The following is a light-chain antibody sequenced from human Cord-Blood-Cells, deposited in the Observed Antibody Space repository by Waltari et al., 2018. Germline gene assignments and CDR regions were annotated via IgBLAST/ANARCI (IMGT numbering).Light chain of an antibody. CDR3: SSYTSSSTRV. Sequence: QSALTQPASVSGPPGQSITISCTGTSRDVGGYNYASCYQQHPGKAPKLMIYYVSKRPSGVSNRFSGSKSGNTASLTISGLQAEDEADYYCSSYTSSSTRVFGGGTKLTVL. CDR1: SRDVGGYNY. V-gene: IGLV2-14*01. CDR2: YVS. J-gene: IGLJ3*02.